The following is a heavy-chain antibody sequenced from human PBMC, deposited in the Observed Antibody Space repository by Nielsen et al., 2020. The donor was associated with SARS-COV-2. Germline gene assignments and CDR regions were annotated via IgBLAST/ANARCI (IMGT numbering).Heavy chain of an antibody. D-gene: IGHD6-19*01. CDR3: VGFDSSGWEPDY. J-gene: IGHJ4*02. CDR2: ISSNGGST. V-gene: IGHV3-64D*06. Sequence: WIRQPPGKGLEYVSAISSNGGSTYYADSVKGRFTISRDNSNNTLYLQMSSLRAEDTAVYYCVGFDSSGWEPDYWGQGTLVTVSS.